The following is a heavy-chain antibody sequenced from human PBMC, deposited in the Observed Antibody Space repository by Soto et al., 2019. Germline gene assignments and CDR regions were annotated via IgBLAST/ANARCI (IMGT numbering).Heavy chain of an antibody. J-gene: IGHJ5*02. CDR3: ARDRYCSSTSCYQHPSNWFDP. Sequence: GASVKVSCKASGYTFTSYGISWVRQAPGQGLEWMGWISAYNGNTNYAQKLQGRVTMTTDTSTSTAYMELRSLRSDDTAVYYCARDRYCSSTSCYQHPSNWFDPWGQGILVTVSS. CDR2: ISAYNGNT. CDR1: GYTFTSYG. D-gene: IGHD2-2*01. V-gene: IGHV1-18*01.